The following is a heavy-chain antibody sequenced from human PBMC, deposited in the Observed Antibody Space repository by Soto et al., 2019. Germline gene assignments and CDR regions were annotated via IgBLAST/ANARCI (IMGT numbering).Heavy chain of an antibody. CDR1: GFTVSSNY. V-gene: IGHV3-53*01. CDR3: ARVQQLGYYFDY. D-gene: IGHD6-13*01. CDR2: IYSGGST. Sequence: GGSLRLSCAASGFTVSSNYMSWVRQAPGKGLEWVSVIYSGGSTYYADSVKGRFTISRDNSKNTLYLQMNSLRAGDTAVYYCARVQQLGYYFDYWGQGTLVTVSS. J-gene: IGHJ4*02.